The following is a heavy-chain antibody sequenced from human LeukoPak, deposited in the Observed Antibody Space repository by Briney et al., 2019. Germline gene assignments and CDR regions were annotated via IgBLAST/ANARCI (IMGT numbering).Heavy chain of an antibody. Sequence: ASVKASCKASGYTFTGYYMHWVRQAPGQGLEWMGWINPNSGGTNYAQKFQGRVTMTRDTSISTAYMELSRLRSDDTAVYYCAREETYGSGSYYNFDYWGQGTLVTVSS. CDR2: INPNSGGT. CDR1: GYTFTGYY. D-gene: IGHD3-10*01. J-gene: IGHJ4*02. V-gene: IGHV1-2*02. CDR3: AREETYGSGSYYNFDY.